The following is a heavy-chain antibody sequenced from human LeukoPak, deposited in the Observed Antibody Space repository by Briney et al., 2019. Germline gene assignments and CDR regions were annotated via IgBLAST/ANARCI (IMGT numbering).Heavy chain of an antibody. D-gene: IGHD3-3*01. V-gene: IGHV4-34*01. CDR1: GGSFSGYY. Sequence: SETLSLTCAVYGGSFSGYYWSWIRQPPGKGLEWIGEINHSGSTNYNPSLKSRVTISVDTSKNQFSLKLSSVTAADTAVYYCARRSYDFWSGYYADYFDYWGQGTLVTVSS. CDR2: INHSGST. CDR3: ARRSYDFWSGYYADYFDY. J-gene: IGHJ4*02.